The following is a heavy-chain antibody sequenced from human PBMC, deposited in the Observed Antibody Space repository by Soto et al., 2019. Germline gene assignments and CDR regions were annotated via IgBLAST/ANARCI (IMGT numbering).Heavy chain of an antibody. CDR1: GDSISSNY. D-gene: IGHD2-15*01. J-gene: IGHJ3*02. CDR2: IFYSGSA. Sequence: SETLSLTCTVSGDSISSNYWTWIRQPPGKGLEWIGYIFYSGSANYNPSLKSRVTMSVDTSKKQFSLKLTSVTAADTAKYYCARYCSGTNCYTGGLDIWGQGTRVTVSS. V-gene: IGHV4-59*01. CDR3: ARYCSGTNCYTGGLDI.